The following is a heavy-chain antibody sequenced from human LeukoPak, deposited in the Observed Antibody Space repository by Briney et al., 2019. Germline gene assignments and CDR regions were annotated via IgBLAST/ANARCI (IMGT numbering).Heavy chain of an antibody. CDR1: GYTFTSYG. CDR3: ARVVPNEFLAGLGGGGHSYFDY. V-gene: IGHV1-18*01. Sequence: ASVKVSCKASGYTFTSYGISWVRQAPGQGLEWMGWISAYNGNTNYAQKLQGRVTMTTDTSTSTAYMELRSLRSDDTAVYYCARVVPNEFLAGLGGGGHSYFDYWGQGTLVTVSS. J-gene: IGHJ4*02. D-gene: IGHD3-9*01. CDR2: ISAYNGNT.